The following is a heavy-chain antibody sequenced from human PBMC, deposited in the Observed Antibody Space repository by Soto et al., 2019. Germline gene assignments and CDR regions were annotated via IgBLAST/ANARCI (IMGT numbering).Heavy chain of an antibody. J-gene: IGHJ4*02. CDR3: ARWAAGPSTFDY. Sequence: QVQLQESGPGLVKPSETLSLTCTISGGPISTYYWSWIRQPPGKGLEWIGYIYYSGSTNYNPSLRSRVTLSVDTSKNRFSLKLSSVTAADTAVYYCARWAAGPSTFDYWGRGTLVTVSS. D-gene: IGHD6-19*01. V-gene: IGHV4-59*08. CDR1: GGPISTYY. CDR2: IYYSGST.